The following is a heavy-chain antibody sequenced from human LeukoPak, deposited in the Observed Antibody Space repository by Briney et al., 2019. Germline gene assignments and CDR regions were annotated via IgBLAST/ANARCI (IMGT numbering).Heavy chain of an antibody. Sequence: ASVKVSCKASGYTFTSYGISWVRQAPGQGLEWMGWISAYNGNTNYAQKLQGRVTMTTDTSTSTAYMELRSLRSDDTAVYYCARDCNIRAGSLPGGYWGQGTLVTVSS. V-gene: IGHV1-18*01. D-gene: IGHD2/OR15-2a*01. CDR2: ISAYNGNT. J-gene: IGHJ4*02. CDR1: GYTFTSYG. CDR3: ARDCNIRAGSLPGGY.